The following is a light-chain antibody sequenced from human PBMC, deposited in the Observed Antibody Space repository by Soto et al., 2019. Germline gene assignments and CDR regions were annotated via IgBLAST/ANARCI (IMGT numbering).Light chain of an antibody. V-gene: IGKV3-20*01. J-gene: IGKJ1*01. CDR1: QSVSSSY. Sequence: EIVLTQSPGTLSLSPGERATLSCRASQSVSSSYLAWYQQKPGQAPRLLIYGASSRATGIPDRFSGSGSGKDFTLTISRLEPEEFSVYYCQQYGSSPRTFCQGTKVEIK. CDR3: QQYGSSPRT. CDR2: GAS.